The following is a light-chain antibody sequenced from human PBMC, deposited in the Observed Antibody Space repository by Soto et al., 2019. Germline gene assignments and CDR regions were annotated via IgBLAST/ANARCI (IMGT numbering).Light chain of an antibody. CDR1: QSISSW. J-gene: IGKJ5*01. V-gene: IGKV1-5*03. CDR2: KAS. Sequence: VEARVTVPCRASQSISSWLAWYQQKPGKAPKLLIYKASTLKSGVPSRFSGSGSGTDCTLTISSLQSEDVAVYYCQQYRSSPITFGQGTRLDIK. CDR3: QQYRSSPIT.